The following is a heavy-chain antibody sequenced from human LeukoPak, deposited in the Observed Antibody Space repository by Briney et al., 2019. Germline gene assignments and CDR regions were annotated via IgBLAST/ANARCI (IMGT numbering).Heavy chain of an antibody. D-gene: IGHD4-17*01. CDR2: ISHDGNNM. CDR1: GFIFSTYT. CDR3: ARENYGDYYIDY. V-gene: IGHV3-30*09. J-gene: IGHJ4*02. Sequence: GGSLRLSCAASGFIFSTYTMFWVRQAPGKRLEWVAVISHDGNNMHYADSVKGRFAISRDNSRNTLYLQMSRLRVEDTAVYSCARENYGDYYIDYWGQGTLVAVSS.